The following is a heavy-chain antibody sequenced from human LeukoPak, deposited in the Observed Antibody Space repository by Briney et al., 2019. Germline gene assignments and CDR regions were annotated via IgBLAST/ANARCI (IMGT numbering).Heavy chain of an antibody. J-gene: IGHJ5*01. CDR1: TSR. D-gene: IGHD3-10*02. CDR3: ASDLWNFYVDSVYNRDFDS. CDR2: IGTYGGDT. Sequence: ASVKVSCKATSRISWVRQAPGQGLEWMGWIGTYGGDTYYAQKFQGRITVTTDTSTSTVYMELRNLRSDDTAAYYCASDLWNFYVDSVYNRDFDSWGQGTLVTVSS. V-gene: IGHV1-18*01.